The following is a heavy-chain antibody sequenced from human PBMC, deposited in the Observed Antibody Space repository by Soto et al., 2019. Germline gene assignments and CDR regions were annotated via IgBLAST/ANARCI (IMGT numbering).Heavy chain of an antibody. J-gene: IGHJ3*01. Sequence: EVQLVESGGGLVKPGGSLRLSCAASGFTFNNAWMTWVRQAPGKGLEWVGRIKSKADGGIIDYAAPVRGRFTISRDDSKNTVYLQMMSLKTENTAMYFCNTDPGVYTWGQGTMVTVSS. D-gene: IGHD4-4*01. CDR3: NTDPGVYT. CDR2: IKSKADGGII. V-gene: IGHV3-15*01. CDR1: GFTFNNAW.